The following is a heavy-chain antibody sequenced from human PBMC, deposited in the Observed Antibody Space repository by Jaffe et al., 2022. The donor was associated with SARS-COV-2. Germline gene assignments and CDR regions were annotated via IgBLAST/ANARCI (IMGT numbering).Heavy chain of an antibody. V-gene: IGHV4-61*02. CDR3: ARDAQHGGYGSGSNHLDY. Sequence: QVQLQESGPGLVKPSQTLSLTCTVSGGSISSGSYYWSWIRQPAGKGLEWIGRIYTSGSTNYNPSLKSRVTISVDTSKNQFSLKLSSVTAADTAVYYCARDAQHGGYGSGSNHLDYWGQGTLVTVSS. CDR1: GGSISSGSYY. J-gene: IGHJ4*02. CDR2: IYTSGST. D-gene: IGHD3-10*01.